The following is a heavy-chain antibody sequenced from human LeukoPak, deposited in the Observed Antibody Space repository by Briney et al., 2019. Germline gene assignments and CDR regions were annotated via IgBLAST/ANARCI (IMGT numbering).Heavy chain of an antibody. CDR3: ARGFTMVRARASDYYYMDV. J-gene: IGHJ6*03. Sequence: ASVKVSCKASGYTFTSYDINWVRQATGQGLEWMGWMNPNSGNTGYAQKFQGRVTMTRNTSTSTAYMELSSLRSEDTAVYYCARGFTMVRARASDYYYMDVWGKGTTVTVSS. CDR1: GYTFTSYD. V-gene: IGHV1-8*01. D-gene: IGHD3-10*01. CDR2: MNPNSGNT.